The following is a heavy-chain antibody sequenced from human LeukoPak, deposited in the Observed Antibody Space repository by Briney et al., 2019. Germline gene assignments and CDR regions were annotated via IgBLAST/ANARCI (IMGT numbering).Heavy chain of an antibody. D-gene: IGHD2-2*01. V-gene: IGHV4-38-2*01. CDR1: GYSISSGYY. CDR3: ARMLGYCSSTSCTEYYFDY. CDR2: IYHSGST. J-gene: IGHJ4*02. Sequence: SETLSLTCAVSGYSISSGYYWGWTRQPPGKGLEWIGSIYHSGSTYYNPSLKSRVTISVDTSKNQFSLKLSSVTAADTAVYYCARMLGYCSSTSCTEYYFDYWGQGTLVTVSS.